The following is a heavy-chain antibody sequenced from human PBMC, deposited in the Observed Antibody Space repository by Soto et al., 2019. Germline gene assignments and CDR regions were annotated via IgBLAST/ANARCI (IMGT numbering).Heavy chain of an antibody. J-gene: IGHJ4*02. V-gene: IGHV3-15*01. CDR1: GFNFNIAW. D-gene: IGHD5-18*01. Sequence: GGSLRLSCAASGFNFNIAWMSWVRQVPGGGLEWVGRIKTEADGGTTDYAAAVKGRFTISRDESQTTVFLEMNSLKTEDTAIYFCTNFSYAYPIFDNWGQGTRVTV. CDR2: IKTEADGGTT. CDR3: TNFSYAYPIFDN.